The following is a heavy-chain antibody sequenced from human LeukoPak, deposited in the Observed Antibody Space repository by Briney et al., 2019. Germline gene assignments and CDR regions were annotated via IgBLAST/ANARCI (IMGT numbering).Heavy chain of an antibody. D-gene: IGHD3-10*01. Sequence: PSETLSLTCTVSGGSISSGDYYWSWIRQPPGKGLEWIVYIYYSGSTYYNPSLKSRVTISVDTSKNQFSLKLSSVTAADTAVYYCARGRPTGSLDGLLDYWGQGTLVTVSS. CDR3: ARGRPTGSLDGLLDY. J-gene: IGHJ4*02. CDR1: GGSISSGDYY. CDR2: IYYSGST. V-gene: IGHV4-30-4*01.